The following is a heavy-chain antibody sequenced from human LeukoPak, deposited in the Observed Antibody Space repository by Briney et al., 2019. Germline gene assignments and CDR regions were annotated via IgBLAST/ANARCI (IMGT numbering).Heavy chain of an antibody. CDR1: GYTFTSYD. D-gene: IGHD3-10*01. Sequence: ASVKVSCKASGYTFTSYDINWVRQATGQGLERMGWMNPNSGNTGYAQKFQGRVTMTRNTSISTAYMELSSLRSEDTAVYYCARAITMVRGDGMDVWGQGTTVTVSS. J-gene: IGHJ6*02. V-gene: IGHV1-8*01. CDR2: MNPNSGNT. CDR3: ARAITMVRGDGMDV.